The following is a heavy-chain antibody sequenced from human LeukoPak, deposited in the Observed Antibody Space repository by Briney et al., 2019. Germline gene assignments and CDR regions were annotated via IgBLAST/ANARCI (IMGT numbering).Heavy chain of an antibody. CDR1: GGSISSSSYY. CDR3: ASQYYYDSSGYYVS. J-gene: IGHJ5*02. D-gene: IGHD3-22*01. CDR2: IYYSGST. Sequence: SETLSLTCTVSGGSISSSSYYWGWIRQPPGKGLEWIGSIYYSGSTYYNPSLKSRVTISVDTSKNQFSLKLSSVTAADTAVYYCASQYYYDSSGYYVSWGQGTLVTVSS. V-gene: IGHV4-39*07.